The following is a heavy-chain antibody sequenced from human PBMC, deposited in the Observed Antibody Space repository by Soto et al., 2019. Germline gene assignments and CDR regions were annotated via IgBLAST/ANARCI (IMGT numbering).Heavy chain of an antibody. CDR2: ISAYNGNT. Sequence: QVQLVQSGAEVKKPGASVKVSCKASGYTFTSYGISWVRQAPGQGLEWMGWISAYNGNTNYAQKLTGSVTMTTDTSTSTGYMGLRSLRSDESAGYYCAGGARSPACGDYWGQGTLATVSS. CDR1: GYTFTSYG. D-gene: IGHD2-15*01. CDR3: AGGARSPACGDY. V-gene: IGHV1-18*01. J-gene: IGHJ4*02.